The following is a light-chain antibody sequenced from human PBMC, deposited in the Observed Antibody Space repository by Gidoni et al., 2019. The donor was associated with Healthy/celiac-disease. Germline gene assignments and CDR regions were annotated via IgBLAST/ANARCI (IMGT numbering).Light chain of an antibody. J-gene: IGKJ1*01. CDR1: RSISSS. V-gene: IGKV1-5*03. Sequence: DIQRTQSPSTLSASVGDRVTITCRASRSISSSLAWYQQKPGEAPKLLIYKASSLGSGVPSRFSGSGSGTEFTLTISSLQHDDFATYYCQQYHSYSTFGQGTKVEIK. CDR3: QQYHSYST. CDR2: KAS.